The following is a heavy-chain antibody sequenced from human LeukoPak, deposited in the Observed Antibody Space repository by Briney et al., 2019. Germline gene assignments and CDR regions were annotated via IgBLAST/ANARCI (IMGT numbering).Heavy chain of an antibody. CDR3: ARGYLNYYRSDPGSGY. J-gene: IGHJ4*02. Sequence: ASVKVSCKTSVYTFTSYDMNWVRQAAGQGLEWMGWMNPNSGNTGYAQKFQGRITMTRDTSMSTAYMELTSLTSEDTAVYYCARGYLNYYRSDPGSGYWGQGTLLTVSS. CDR1: VYTFTSYD. V-gene: IGHV1-8*01. D-gene: IGHD3-22*01. CDR2: MNPNSGNT.